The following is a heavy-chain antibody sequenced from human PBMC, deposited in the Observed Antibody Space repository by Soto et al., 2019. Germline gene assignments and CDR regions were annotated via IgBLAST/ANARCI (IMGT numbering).Heavy chain of an antibody. CDR1: GFTFSNYA. Sequence: EVQLLESGGGLVQPGGSLRLSCAASGFTFSNYAMTLVRQAPGKGLEWVSTISGSGDNTYYADSVRGRFTISRDKSKNTLYLQMNSVRDDDTSVYDCATRALAARDSDYWGQGTLVTVSS. D-gene: IGHD6-6*01. CDR2: ISGSGDNT. J-gene: IGHJ4*02. CDR3: ATRALAARDSDY. V-gene: IGHV3-23*01.